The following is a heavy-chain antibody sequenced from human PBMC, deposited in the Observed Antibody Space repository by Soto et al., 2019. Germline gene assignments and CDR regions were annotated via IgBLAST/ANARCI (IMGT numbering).Heavy chain of an antibody. V-gene: IGHV4-59*11. CDR3: TRANWYSEY. CDR2: IYYNGNT. CDR1: GGSISNHY. Sequence: QVQLQESGPGLVKPSETLSLTCSVSGGSISNHYWSWIRQPPGKGLEWIGYIYYNGNTNYNPSLKRRVTMSVDTSRNQISLKLTTVTAAGTAVYYCTRANWYSEYWGQGTLVTVSS. D-gene: IGHD7-27*01. J-gene: IGHJ4*02.